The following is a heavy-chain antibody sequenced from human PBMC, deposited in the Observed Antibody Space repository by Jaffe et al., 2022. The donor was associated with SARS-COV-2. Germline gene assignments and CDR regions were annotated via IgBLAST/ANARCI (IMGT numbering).Heavy chain of an antibody. CDR3: ARGASSSSWFKTDYGMDV. D-gene: IGHD6-13*01. J-gene: IGHJ6*02. CDR2: IYTSGST. V-gene: IGHV4-61*02. Sequence: QVQLQESGPGLVKPSQTLSLTCTVSGGSISSGSYYWSWIRQPAGKGLEWIGRIYTSGSTNYNPSLKSRVTISVDTSKNQFSLKLSSVTAADTAVYYCARGASSSSWFKTDYGMDVWGQGTTVTVSS. CDR1: GGSISSGSYY.